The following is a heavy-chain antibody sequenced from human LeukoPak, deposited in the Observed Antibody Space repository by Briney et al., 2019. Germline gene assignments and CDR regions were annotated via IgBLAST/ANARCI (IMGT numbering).Heavy chain of an antibody. D-gene: IGHD2-21*02. J-gene: IGHJ4*02. V-gene: IGHV3-30*18. CDR1: GFTFSSYG. Sequence: GGSLRLSCAASGFTFSSYGMPWVRQAPGKGLEWVAVISYDGSNKYYADSVKGRFTISRDNSKNTLYLQMNSLRAEDTAVYYCAKRIQGDSTPDYWGQGTLVTVSS. CDR2: ISYDGSNK. CDR3: AKRIQGDSTPDY.